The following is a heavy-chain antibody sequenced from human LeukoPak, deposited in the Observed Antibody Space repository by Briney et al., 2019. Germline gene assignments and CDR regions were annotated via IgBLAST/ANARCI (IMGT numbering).Heavy chain of an antibody. V-gene: IGHV1-69*01. CDR3: ARESCSSTSCYAEDYYYYGMDV. D-gene: IGHD2-2*01. CDR1: GGTFSSYA. CDR2: IIPIFGTA. J-gene: IGHJ6*04. Sequence: SVKVSCKASGGTFSSYAISWVRQAPGQGLEWMGGIIPIFGTANYAQKFQGRVTITADESTSTAYMELSSLRSEDTAVCYCARESCSSTSCYAEDYYYYGMDVWGKGTTVTVSP.